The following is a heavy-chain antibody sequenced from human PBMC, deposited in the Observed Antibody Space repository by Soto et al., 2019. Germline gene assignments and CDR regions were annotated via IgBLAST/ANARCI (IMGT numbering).Heavy chain of an antibody. CDR1: GYPVTAYY. V-gene: IGHV1-2*02. J-gene: IGHJ3*02. CDR2: INPATGAA. Sequence: QLHLVQSGAVVKKPGASVTVSCSASGYPVTAYYMHWVRQAPGRGLEWMGGINPATGAAKYTQTFQGRFTLPRDTSTGTVFMELGGLTSEATAGFYVARGGGVGVAGSAAFDMWGQGTLVTVSS. D-gene: IGHD3-3*01. CDR3: ARGGGVGVAGSAAFDM.